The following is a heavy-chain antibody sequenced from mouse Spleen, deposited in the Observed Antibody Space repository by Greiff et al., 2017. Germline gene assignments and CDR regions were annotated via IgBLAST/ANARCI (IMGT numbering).Heavy chain of an antibody. J-gene: IGHJ3*01. Sequence: VKLMESGPGLVQPSQSLSITCTVSGFSLTSYGVHWVRQSPGKGLEWLGVIWSGGSTDHNAAFISRLSISKDNSKSQVFFKMNSLQADDTAIYYCARNSQLGLFAYWGQGTLGTVSA. V-gene: IGHV2-2*01. D-gene: IGHD4-1*02. CDR3: ARNSQLGLFAY. CDR1: GFSLTSYG. CDR2: IWSGGST.